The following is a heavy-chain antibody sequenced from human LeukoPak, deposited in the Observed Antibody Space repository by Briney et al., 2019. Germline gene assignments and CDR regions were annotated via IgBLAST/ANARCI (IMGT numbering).Heavy chain of an antibody. V-gene: IGHV3-23*01. J-gene: IGHJ4*02. D-gene: IGHD1-26*01. CDR1: GFTFSSYA. CDR2: ISGSGGST. CDR3: ATGCMGATRGYFDY. Sequence: GGSLRLSCAASGFTFSSYAMSWVPQAPGKGLEGVTAISGSGGSTYYADSVKGRFTITRDNSKNTLYLQMNSLRGDDTAVYYCATGCMGATRGYFDYWGQGTLVTVSS.